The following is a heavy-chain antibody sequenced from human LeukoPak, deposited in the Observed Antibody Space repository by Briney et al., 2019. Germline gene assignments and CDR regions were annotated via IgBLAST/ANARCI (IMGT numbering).Heavy chain of an antibody. CDR3: RGLMVAAIRFDY. D-gene: IGHD2-15*01. Sequence: PGGFLRLSCAASGFTFSSYAMSWVRQAPGKGLEWVSAISGSGGSTYYADSVKGRFTISRDNSKNTLYLQMNSLRAEDTAVYYCRGLMVAAIRFDYWGQGTLVTVSS. CDR2: ISGSGGST. CDR1: GFTFSSYA. V-gene: IGHV3-23*01. J-gene: IGHJ4*02.